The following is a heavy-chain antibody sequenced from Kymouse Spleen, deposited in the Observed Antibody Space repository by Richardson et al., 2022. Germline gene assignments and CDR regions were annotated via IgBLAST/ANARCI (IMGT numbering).Heavy chain of an antibody. J-gene: IGHJ4*02. D-gene: IGHD3-10*01. V-gene: IGHV3-15*01. Sequence: EVQLVESGGGLVKPGGSLRLSCAASGFTFSNAWMSWVRQAPGKGLEWVGRIKSKTDGGTTDYAAPVKGRFTISRDDSKNTLYLQMNSLKTEDTAVYYCTASLLWFGELFDYWGQGTLVTVSS. CDR1: GFTFSNAW. CDR3: TASLLWFGELFDY. CDR2: IKSKTDGGTT.